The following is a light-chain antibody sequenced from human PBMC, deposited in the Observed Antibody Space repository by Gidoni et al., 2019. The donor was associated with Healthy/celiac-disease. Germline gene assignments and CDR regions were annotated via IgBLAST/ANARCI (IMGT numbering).Light chain of an antibody. CDR3: QQSYSTVPMYT. V-gene: IGKV1-39*01. Sequence: DIQMTQSPSSLSASVGDRVTITCRASQSISSYLNWYQQKPGKAPKLLIYAASSLQSGVPSRFSGSGSGTDVTLTISSLQPEDFATYYCQQSYSTVPMYTFXXXTKLEIK. CDR1: QSISSY. CDR2: AAS. J-gene: IGKJ2*01.